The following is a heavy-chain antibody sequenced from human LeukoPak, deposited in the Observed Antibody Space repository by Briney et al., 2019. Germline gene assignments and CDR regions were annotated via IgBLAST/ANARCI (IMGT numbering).Heavy chain of an antibody. Sequence: GESLTLSCAASGFTFSSYAMSWVRQAPGKGLEWVSAIRGSGGKTYYAASVKGRFTISRDNSKNTLYLQMNSLRAEDTAVYYCAKETEYGGYAACCGQGTLVTVSS. CDR1: GFTFSSYA. D-gene: IGHD1-26*01. CDR3: AKETEYGGYAAC. J-gene: IGHJ4*02. V-gene: IGHV3-23*01. CDR2: IRGSGGKT.